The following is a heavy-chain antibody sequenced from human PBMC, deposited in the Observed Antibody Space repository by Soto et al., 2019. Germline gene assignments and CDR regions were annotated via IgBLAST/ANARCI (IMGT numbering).Heavy chain of an antibody. D-gene: IGHD4-17*01. Sequence: QITLKESGPTLVKPTQTLTLTCTFSGFSLRTSGVGVGWIRQPPGKALEWLALIYWDDGKRYSPSLKSRLTITKDTSKNPVVLRMTNMDPVDTATYYCAHLTTGGFYFGYWGQGTLVTVSS. CDR3: AHLTTGGFYFGY. CDR1: GFSLRTSGVG. J-gene: IGHJ4*02. V-gene: IGHV2-5*02. CDR2: IYWDDGK.